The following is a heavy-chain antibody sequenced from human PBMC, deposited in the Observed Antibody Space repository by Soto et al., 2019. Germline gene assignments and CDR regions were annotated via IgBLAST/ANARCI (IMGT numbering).Heavy chain of an antibody. CDR1: GYTLTELS. Sequence: ASVKVSCKVSGYTLTELSMHWVRQAPGKGLEWMGGFDPEDGETIYAQKFQGRVTMTEDTSTDTAYMELSSLRSEDTAVYYCATLLLWFGESEQTQEYYYYMDVWGKGTTVTVSS. CDR2: FDPEDGET. D-gene: IGHD3-10*01. J-gene: IGHJ6*03. V-gene: IGHV1-24*01. CDR3: ATLLLWFGESEQTQEYYYYMDV.